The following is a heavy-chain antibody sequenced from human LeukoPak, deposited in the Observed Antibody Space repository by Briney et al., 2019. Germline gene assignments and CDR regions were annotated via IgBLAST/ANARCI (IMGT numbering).Heavy chain of an antibody. V-gene: IGHV4-59*08. CDR1: GGSISSYY. Sequence: SETLSLTCTVSGGSISSYYWSWIRQPPGKGLEWIGYIYYSGSTNYNPSLKSRVTISVDTSKNQFSLKLSSVTAADTAVYYCARSLTTYYYDSSPGYWGQGTLVTVSS. D-gene: IGHD3-22*01. CDR2: IYYSGST. J-gene: IGHJ4*02. CDR3: ARSLTTYYYDSSPGY.